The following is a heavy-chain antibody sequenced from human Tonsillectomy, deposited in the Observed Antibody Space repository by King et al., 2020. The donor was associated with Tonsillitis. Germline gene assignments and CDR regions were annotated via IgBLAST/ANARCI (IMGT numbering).Heavy chain of an antibody. CDR1: EFTFSNFW. V-gene: IGHV3-7*03. J-gene: IGHJ6*03. CDR3: ARHRMTDNYLDV. D-gene: IGHD2-8*01. CDR2: IKQDGSDK. Sequence: VQLVESGGGLVQPGGSLRLSCVASEFTFSNFWMTWVRQAPGKGLEWVASIKQDGSDKTCVDSVKGRFTISRDNARNSLYVQMNSLRADDTAVYYCARHRMTDNYLDVWGKGTTVTVSS.